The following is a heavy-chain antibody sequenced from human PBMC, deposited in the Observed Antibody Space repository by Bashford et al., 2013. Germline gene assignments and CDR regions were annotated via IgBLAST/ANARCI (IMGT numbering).Heavy chain of an antibody. V-gene: IGHV4-34*01. CDR2: MYHSGST. Sequence: SETLSLTCAVYGGSFSGFYWSWIRQPPRKGLEWIGEMYHSGSTNYNPSLKSRVTMSVDTSKNQFSLQMNGLKIEDTAVYYCSRATIFGLFIGNNWFDPWGQGTLVTVSS. J-gene: IGHJ5*02. D-gene: IGHD3/OR15-3a*01. CDR3: SRATIFGLFIGNNWFDP. CDR1: GGSFSGFY.